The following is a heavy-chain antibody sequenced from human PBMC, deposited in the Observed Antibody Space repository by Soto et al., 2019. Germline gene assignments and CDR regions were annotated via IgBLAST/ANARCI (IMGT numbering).Heavy chain of an antibody. CDR3: ARGSGYCSGASCYPWD. V-gene: IGHV3-13*01. Sequence: EVQLVESGGGLVQPGGSLRLSCAASRLTFSSFDMHWVRQPTGNGLEWVSSIGITGDTYYSASVKGRFTISRENAENSLYLQMDSLRADDTAVYYCARGSGYCSGASCYPWDWGQGTLVTVSS. J-gene: IGHJ4*02. CDR2: IGITGDT. D-gene: IGHD2-15*01. CDR1: RLTFSSFD.